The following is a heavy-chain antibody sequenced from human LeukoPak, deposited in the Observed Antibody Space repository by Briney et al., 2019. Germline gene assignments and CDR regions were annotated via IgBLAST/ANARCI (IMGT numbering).Heavy chain of an antibody. CDR1: GGSVSSGSYY. CDR2: IYYSGST. J-gene: IGHJ2*01. V-gene: IGHV4-31*03. Sequence: SETLSLTCTVSGGSVSSGSYYWTWIRQPPGKGLEWIGYIYYSGSTYYNPSLKSRVTISVDTSKNQFSLKLSSVTAADTAVYYCAGSRGWSRPWYFDLWGRGTLVTVSS. CDR3: AGSRGWSRPWYFDL. D-gene: IGHD6-19*01.